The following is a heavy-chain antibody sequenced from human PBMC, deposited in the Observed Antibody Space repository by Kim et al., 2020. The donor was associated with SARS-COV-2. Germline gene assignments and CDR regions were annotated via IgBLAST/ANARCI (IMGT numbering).Heavy chain of an antibody. CDR2: IYYSGST. V-gene: IGHV4-59*08. CDR3: ARHGRIYGSGWYRVDY. D-gene: IGHD6-19*01. CDR1: GGSISSYY. J-gene: IGHJ4*02. Sequence: SETLSLTCTVSGGSISSYYWSWIRQPPGKGLEWIGYIYYSGSTNYNPSLKSRVTISVDTSKNQFSLKLSSVTAADTAVYYCARHGRIYGSGWYRVDYWGQGTLVTVSS.